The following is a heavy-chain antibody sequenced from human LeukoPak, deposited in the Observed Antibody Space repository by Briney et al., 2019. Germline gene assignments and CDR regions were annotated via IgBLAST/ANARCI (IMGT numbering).Heavy chain of an antibody. CDR1: GGSISSGSYY. D-gene: IGHD6-13*01. CDR2: IYTSGST. V-gene: IGHV4-61*02. CDR3: VKGGAGRQQRIDY. J-gene: IGHJ4*02. Sequence: SETLSLTCTVSGGSISSGSYYWSWIRQPAGKGLEWIGRIYTSGSTNYNSSLQSRVTMSVDTSKNQFSLKLSSVSAADTAVYHCVKGGAGRQQRIDYWGQGTLVTVSS.